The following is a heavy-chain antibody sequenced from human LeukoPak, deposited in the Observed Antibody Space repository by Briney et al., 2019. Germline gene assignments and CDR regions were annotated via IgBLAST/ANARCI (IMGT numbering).Heavy chain of an antibody. V-gene: IGHV4-34*01. CDR3: ARGPRGSAYCGGDCYSPFDY. CDR1: GGSFNGYY. CDR2: INHSGST. Sequence: PSETLSLTCAVYGGSFNGYYWSWIRQPPGKGLEWIGEINHSGSTNYNPSLKSRVTISVDTSKNQFSLKLSSVTAADTAVYYCARGPRGSAYCGGDCYSPFDYWGQGTLVTVSS. J-gene: IGHJ4*02. D-gene: IGHD2-21*02.